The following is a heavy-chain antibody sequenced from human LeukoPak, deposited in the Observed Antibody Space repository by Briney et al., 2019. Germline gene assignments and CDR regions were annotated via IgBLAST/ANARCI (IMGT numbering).Heavy chain of an antibody. CDR3: ARGRAGNYYNHNDY. D-gene: IGHD3-10*01. V-gene: IGHV3-74*01. Sequence: GGSLRLSCAASGFTISGYWMHWVRQAPGKGLVWVSRISGDGSITAYADSVKGRFTISRDNAKNTLYLQMNSLRAEDTAVYYCARGRAGNYYNHNDYWGQGTLVAVSS. CDR2: ISGDGSIT. CDR1: GFTISGYW. J-gene: IGHJ4*01.